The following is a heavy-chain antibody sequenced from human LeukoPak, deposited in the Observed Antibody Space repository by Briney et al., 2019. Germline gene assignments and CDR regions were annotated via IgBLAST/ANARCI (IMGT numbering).Heavy chain of an antibody. D-gene: IGHD3-22*01. CDR2: ISAYNGNT. Sequence: GASVKVSCKASGYTFTSYGISWVRQAPGQGLEWMGWISAYNGNTNYAQKLQGRVTMTTDTSTSTAYMELRSLRSDDTAVYYCARGITMIVVVTDAYYFDCWGQGTLVTVSS. CDR1: GYTFTSYG. V-gene: IGHV1-18*01. CDR3: ARGITMIVVVTDAYYFDC. J-gene: IGHJ4*02.